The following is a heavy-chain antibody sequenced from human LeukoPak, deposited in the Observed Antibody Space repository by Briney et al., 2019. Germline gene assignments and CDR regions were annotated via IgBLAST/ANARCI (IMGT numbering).Heavy chain of an antibody. CDR1: GFTFSSYA. V-gene: IGHV3-64*01. J-gene: IGHJ4*02. D-gene: IGHD2-15*01. CDR3: AREYCSGGDCQYYFDY. Sequence: PGGSLRLSCAASGFTFSSYAMHWVRQAPGPGLEYVSAITSNGNSPYYANSVRGRFTISRDNSKNTLYLQMGSLRVEDMAVYYCAREYCSGGDCQYYFDYWGREPWSPSPQ. CDR2: ITSNGNSP.